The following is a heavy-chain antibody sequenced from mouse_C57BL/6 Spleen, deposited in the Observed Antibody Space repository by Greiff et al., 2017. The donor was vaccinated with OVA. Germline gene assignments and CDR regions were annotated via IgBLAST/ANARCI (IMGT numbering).Heavy chain of an antibody. CDR1: GYTFTDYY. D-gene: IGHD2-4*01. J-gene: IGHJ4*01. Sequence: QVQLQQSGAELVRPGASVKLSCKASGYTFTDYYINWVKQRPGQGLEWIARIYPGSGNTYYNEKFKGKATLTAEKSSSTAYMQLSSLTSEDSAVYFCARGGMGLRDAMDYWGQGTSVTVSS. V-gene: IGHV1-76*01. CDR3: ARGGMGLRDAMDY. CDR2: IYPGSGNT.